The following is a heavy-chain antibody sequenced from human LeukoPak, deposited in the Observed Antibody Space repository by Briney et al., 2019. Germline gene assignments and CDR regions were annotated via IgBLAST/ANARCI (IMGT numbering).Heavy chain of an antibody. V-gene: IGHV1-18*01. Sequence: ASVKVSCKASGYTFTSYGISWVRRAPGQGLEWMGWISAYNGNTNYAQKLQGRVTMTTDTSTSTAYMELRSQRCDDTAVYYCARELLWFGELMGNWGQGTLVTVSS. CDR3: ARELLWFGELMGN. CDR1: GYTFTSYG. CDR2: ISAYNGNT. J-gene: IGHJ4*02. D-gene: IGHD3-10*01.